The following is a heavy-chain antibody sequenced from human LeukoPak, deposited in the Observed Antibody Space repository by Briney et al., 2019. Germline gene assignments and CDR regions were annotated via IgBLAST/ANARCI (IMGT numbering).Heavy chain of an antibody. CDR3: ARARKYSYGPLDY. D-gene: IGHD5-18*01. CDR2: ISYDGSNK. V-gene: IGHV3-30-3*01. Sequence: VQPGRSLRLSCAASGFTFSSYAMHWVRQAPGKGLEWVAVISYDGSNKYYADSVKGRFTISRDNSKNTLYLQMKSLRAEDTAVYYCARARKYSYGPLDYWGQGTLVTVSS. CDR1: GFTFSSYA. J-gene: IGHJ4*02.